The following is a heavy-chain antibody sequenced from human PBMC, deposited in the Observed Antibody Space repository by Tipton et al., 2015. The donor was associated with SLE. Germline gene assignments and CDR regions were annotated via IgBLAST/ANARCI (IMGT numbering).Heavy chain of an antibody. D-gene: IGHD6-13*01. CDR2: IYAGGGT. CDR3: AHRVAAVGTPRGAFDL. Sequence: SLRLSCAASGFTVSINYFTWVRQAPGKGLEYVSVIYAGGGTFYADSVKGRFTISRDISKNTLYLQMNSLRAGDTAVYYCAHRVAAVGTPRGAFDLWGQGTMVTISS. V-gene: IGHV3-53*01. CDR1: GFTVSINY. J-gene: IGHJ3*01.